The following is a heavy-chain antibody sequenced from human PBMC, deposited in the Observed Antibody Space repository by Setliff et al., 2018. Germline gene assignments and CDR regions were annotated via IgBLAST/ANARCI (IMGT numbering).Heavy chain of an antibody. CDR1: GGSISPYF. J-gene: IGHJ3*02. D-gene: IGHD2-2*01. Sequence: SETLSLTCTVSGGSISPYFWSWIRQSPGKGLEWIGNINYSGTTNYMSSLKSRVTISIDTPKNHIPLRLSSVTAADTAVYYCARDTRVRDSSSVPSDTFDIWGRGTKVTVS. V-gene: IGHV4-59*01. CDR3: ARDTRVRDSSSVPSDTFDI. CDR2: INYSGTT.